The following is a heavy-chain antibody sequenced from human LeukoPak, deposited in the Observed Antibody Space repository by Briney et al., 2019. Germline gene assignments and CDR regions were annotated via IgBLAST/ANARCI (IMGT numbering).Heavy chain of an antibody. CDR1: GYPFTTYG. CDR3: ARDVPDFWSGFDH. V-gene: IGHV1-18*01. J-gene: IGHJ4*02. CDR2: ISGNDGDT. D-gene: IGHD3-3*01. Sequence: ASVKVSCKASGYPFTTYGLSWVRQAPGQGLEWMGQISGNDGDTTYAQKFQGRVTMTTDTGTTTAYMELTSLTSDDTAVYYCARDVPDFWSGFDHWGQGTPVTVSP.